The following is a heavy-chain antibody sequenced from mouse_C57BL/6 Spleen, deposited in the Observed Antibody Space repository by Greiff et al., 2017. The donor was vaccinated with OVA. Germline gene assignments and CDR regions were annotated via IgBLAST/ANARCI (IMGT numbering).Heavy chain of an antibody. Sequence: QVQLQQPGAELVKPGASVKLSCKASGYTFISYWMHWVKQRPGQGLEWIGMIHPNSGSTNYNEKFKSKATLTVDKSSSTAYMQLSSLTSEDSAVYYCARERLRYFDVWGTGTTVTVSS. CDR3: ARERLRYFDV. V-gene: IGHV1-64*01. CDR2: IHPNSGST. D-gene: IGHD2-4*01. J-gene: IGHJ1*03. CDR1: GYTFISYW.